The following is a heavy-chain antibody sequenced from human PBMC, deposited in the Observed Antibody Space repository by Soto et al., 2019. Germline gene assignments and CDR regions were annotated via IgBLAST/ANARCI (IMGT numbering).Heavy chain of an antibody. CDR2: ISSSSSTI. CDR1: GFTFSSYS. D-gene: IGHD3-22*01. J-gene: IGHJ4*02. Sequence: GGSLRLSCAASGFTFSSYSMNWVRQAPGKGLEWVSYISSSSSTIYYADSVKGRFTISRDNAKNSLYLQMNSLRDEDTAVYYCARESKGSSGYPIDNWGQGTLVTVSS. CDR3: ARESKGSSGYPIDN. V-gene: IGHV3-48*02.